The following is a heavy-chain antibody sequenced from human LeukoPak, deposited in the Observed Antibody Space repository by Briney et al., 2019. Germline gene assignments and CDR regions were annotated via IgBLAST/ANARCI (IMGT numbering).Heavy chain of an antibody. J-gene: IGHJ6*03. CDR1: GFTFSSYG. CDR3: AKDASDIVVVPAAMDYYYYYYMDV. Sequence: GGSLRLSCAASGFTFSSYGMHWVRQAPGKGLEWVAVISYDGSNKYYADSVKGRFTISRDNSKNTLYLQMNSLRAEDTAVYYCAKDASDIVVVPAAMDYYYYYYMDVWGKGTTVTISS. D-gene: IGHD2-2*01. CDR2: ISYDGSNK. V-gene: IGHV3-30*18.